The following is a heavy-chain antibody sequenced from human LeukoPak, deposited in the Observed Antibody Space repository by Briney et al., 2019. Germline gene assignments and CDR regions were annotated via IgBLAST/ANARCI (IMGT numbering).Heavy chain of an antibody. CDR1: GYTFTSYG. CDR2: ISAYNGNT. J-gene: IGHJ4*02. CDR3: ARILIVDSSGWLPVY. V-gene: IGHV1-18*01. D-gene: IGHD6-19*01. Sequence: ASVKVSCKASGYTFTSYGISWVRQAPGQGLEWMGWISAYNGNTNYAQKLQGRVTMTTDTSTSTAYMELRSLRSDDTAVYYCARILIVDSSGWLPVYWGQGTLVTVSS.